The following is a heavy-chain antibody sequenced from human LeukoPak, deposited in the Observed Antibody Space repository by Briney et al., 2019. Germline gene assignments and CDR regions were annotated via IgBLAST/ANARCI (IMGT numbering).Heavy chain of an antibody. V-gene: IGHV3-66*01. Sequence: GGSLRLSCEASGFTVSSNYMSWVRQAPGKGLEWVSVIYSGGSTYHADSVKGRSTISRDNSKNTLYLQLNSLRAEDTAVYYCARARDYGHYVDAFDIWGQGTMVTVSS. CDR2: IYSGGST. D-gene: IGHD4-17*01. CDR3: ARARDYGHYVDAFDI. J-gene: IGHJ3*02. CDR1: GFTVSSNY.